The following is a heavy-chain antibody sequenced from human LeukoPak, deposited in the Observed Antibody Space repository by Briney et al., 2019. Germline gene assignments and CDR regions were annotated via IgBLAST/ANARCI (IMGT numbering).Heavy chain of an antibody. CDR3: ATVGYCSGGRCYYFAY. J-gene: IGHJ4*02. CDR2: ITTSSSST. V-gene: IGHV3-11*06. Sequence: KPGGSLRLSCAASGFTFSHYYMPWIRQAPGKALECVTYITTSSSSTDYADSVKGRFTISRDNPKNSLFLQMDSLRAEDTALYYCATVGYCSGGRCYYFAYWGQGILVTVSS. CDR1: GFTFSHYY. D-gene: IGHD2-15*01.